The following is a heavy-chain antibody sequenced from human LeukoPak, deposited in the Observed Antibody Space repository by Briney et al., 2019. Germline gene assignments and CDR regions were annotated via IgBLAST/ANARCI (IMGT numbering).Heavy chain of an antibody. Sequence: GGSLRLSCAASGFTFSSYSMNWVRQAPGKVLEWVSSISSSSSYIYYADSVKGRFTISRDNAKNSLYLQMNSLRAEDTAVYYCARGGWLIIDYWGQGTLVTVSS. CDR2: ISSSSSYI. CDR3: ARGGWLIIDY. CDR1: GFTFSSYS. D-gene: IGHD5-12*01. J-gene: IGHJ4*02. V-gene: IGHV3-21*01.